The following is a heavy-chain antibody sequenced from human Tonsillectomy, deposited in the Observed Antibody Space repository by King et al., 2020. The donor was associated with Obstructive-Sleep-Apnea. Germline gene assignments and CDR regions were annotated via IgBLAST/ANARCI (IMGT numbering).Heavy chain of an antibody. D-gene: IGHD6-6*01. Sequence: VQLVESGGGLVQPGGSLRLSCAASGFTFSSYAMAWVRPAPWTGLECVSTISASGGSTYYADSVNGRFTISRYNSKTTLHLQMNSLRAEDTAVYYCATRGASYYFDYWGQGTLVIVSS. CDR1: GFTFSSYA. CDR2: ISASGGST. J-gene: IGHJ4*02. CDR3: ATRGASYYFDY. V-gene: IGHV3-23*04.